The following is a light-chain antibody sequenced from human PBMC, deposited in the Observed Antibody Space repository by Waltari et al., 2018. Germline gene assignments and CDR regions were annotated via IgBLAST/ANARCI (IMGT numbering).Light chain of an antibody. CDR3: SSYTSSSKGV. Sequence: VSGSPGQSITISCTGTSSDVGGYNYVSWYQQHPGKAPKLMIYEVSNRPSGVSNRFSGSKSGNTASLTISGLQAEDEADYYCSSYTSSSKGVFGGGTKLTVL. J-gene: IGLJ2*01. V-gene: IGLV2-14*01. CDR1: SSDVGGYNY. CDR2: EVS.